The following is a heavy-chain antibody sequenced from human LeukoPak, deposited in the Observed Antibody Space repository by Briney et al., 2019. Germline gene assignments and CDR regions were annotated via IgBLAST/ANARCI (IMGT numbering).Heavy chain of an antibody. CDR2: LYSSGSA. J-gene: IGHJ2*01. D-gene: IGHD7-27*01. CDR1: ELSVSTNY. V-gene: IGHV3-53*01. Sequence: PGGSLRLSCAASELSVSTNYMMWVRQAPGKGPECVSILYSSGSAYYADSVKGRFIISRDNSENTLYLQMNSLSAEDTAVYYCASLTGLYPWGRGTLVSVSS. CDR3: ASLTGLYP.